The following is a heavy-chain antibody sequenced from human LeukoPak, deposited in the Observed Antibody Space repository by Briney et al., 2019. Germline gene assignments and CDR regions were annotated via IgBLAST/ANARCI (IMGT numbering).Heavy chain of an antibody. Sequence: SETLSLTCTVSGGSISSRSYYWGWIRQPPGKGLEWIGIIYYSGSTNYNPSLKSRVTISVDTSKNQFSLKLSSVTAADTAVYYCARVRFFLGSAFDIWGQGTMVTVSS. D-gene: IGHD3-3*01. CDR3: ARVRFFLGSAFDI. CDR2: IYYSGST. CDR1: GGSISSRSYY. V-gene: IGHV4-39*07. J-gene: IGHJ3*02.